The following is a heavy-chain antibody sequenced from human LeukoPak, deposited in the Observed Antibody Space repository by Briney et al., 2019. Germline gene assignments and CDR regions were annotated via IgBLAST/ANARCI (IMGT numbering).Heavy chain of an antibody. Sequence: SETLSLTCTVSGGSISSGGYYWSWIRQHRGKGVEWIGYIYYSGSTYYNPSLKSRVTISVDTSKNQFSLKLSSVTAADTAVYYCARGYCSGGRCYFSHYGMDVWGQGTTVTVSS. V-gene: IGHV4-31*03. CDR3: ARGYCSGGRCYFSHYGMDV. D-gene: IGHD2-15*01. J-gene: IGHJ6*02. CDR2: IYYSGST. CDR1: GGSISSGGYY.